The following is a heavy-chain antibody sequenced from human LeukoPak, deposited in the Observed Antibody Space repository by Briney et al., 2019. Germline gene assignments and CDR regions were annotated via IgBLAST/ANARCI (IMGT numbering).Heavy chain of an antibody. J-gene: IGHJ4*02. CDR3: ARDQYDTWSRRGNFDS. D-gene: IGHD3-3*01. CDR1: GFTFGKYW. V-gene: IGHV3-7*03. CDR2: IKLDGSGK. Sequence: GGSLRLSCVASGFTFGKYWMSWVRQAPGKGLEWVANIKLDGSGKNYVDSVKGRFTISRDNTKNSLYLQMNSLRAEDTAVLYCARDQYDTWSRRGNFDSWGQGTLVIVSS.